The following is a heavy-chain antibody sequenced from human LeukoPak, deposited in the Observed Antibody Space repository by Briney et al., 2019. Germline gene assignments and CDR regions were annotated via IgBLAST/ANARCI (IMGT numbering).Heavy chain of an antibody. Sequence: GASVKVSCKASGYTFTSYAMHWVRQAPGQRLEWMGWINAGNGNTKYSQKFQGRVTITRDTSASTAYMELSSLRSEDTAVYYYARDHLGYCSSTSCPYYFDYWGQGTLVTVSS. CDR1: GYTFTSYA. J-gene: IGHJ4*02. V-gene: IGHV1-3*01. CDR3: ARDHLGYCSSTSCPYYFDY. CDR2: INAGNGNT. D-gene: IGHD2-2*01.